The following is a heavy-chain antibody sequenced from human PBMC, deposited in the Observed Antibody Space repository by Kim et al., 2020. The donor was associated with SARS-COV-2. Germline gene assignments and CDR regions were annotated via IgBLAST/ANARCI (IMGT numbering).Heavy chain of an antibody. J-gene: IGHJ5*02. V-gene: IGHV1-18*01. D-gene: IGHD3-3*01. CDR1: GYTFTSYG. CDR3: AGSGADFWSGYYGGWFDP. Sequence: ASVKVSCKASGYTFTSYGISWVRQAPGQGLEWMGWISAYNGNTNYAQKLQGRVTMTTDTSTSTAYMELRSLRSDDTAVYYCAGSGADFWSGYYGGWFDPWGQGTLVTVSS. CDR2: ISAYNGNT.